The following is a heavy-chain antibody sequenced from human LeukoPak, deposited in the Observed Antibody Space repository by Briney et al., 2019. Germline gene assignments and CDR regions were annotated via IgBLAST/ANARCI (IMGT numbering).Heavy chain of an antibody. Sequence: GGSLRLSCVASGFTFSNNWMSWVRQAPGKGLEWVANIKPDGSDKYYVDSVKGRFTISRDNAKNSLYLQMNSLRVEDTAVYYCARLKGSSSYFDLWGQGTLVTASS. CDR2: IKPDGSDK. D-gene: IGHD6-13*01. CDR1: GFTFSNNW. J-gene: IGHJ4*02. V-gene: IGHV3-7*01. CDR3: ARLKGSSSYFDL.